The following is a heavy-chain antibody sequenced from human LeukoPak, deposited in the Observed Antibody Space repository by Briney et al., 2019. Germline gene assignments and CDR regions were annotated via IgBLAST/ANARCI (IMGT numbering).Heavy chain of an antibody. CDR2: IYPGDSDT. J-gene: IGHJ3*02. CDR3: ARRIEAPTGDAFDI. Sequence: GESLKISCKGSGYSFTRYWIGWMRQMPGKGLEWMGIIYPGDSDTRYSPSFRGQVTISADKSISTAYLQWSSLKASDTAMYYCARRIEAPTGDAFDIWGQGTMVTVSS. D-gene: IGHD6-6*01. CDR1: GYSFTRYW. V-gene: IGHV5-51*01.